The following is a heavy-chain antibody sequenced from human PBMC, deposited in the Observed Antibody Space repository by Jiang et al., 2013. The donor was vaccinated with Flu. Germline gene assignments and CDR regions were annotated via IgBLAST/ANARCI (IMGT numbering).Heavy chain of an antibody. CDR2: INVGNGNT. V-gene: IGHV1-3*01. CDR3: ARREVRHFDY. J-gene: IGHJ4*02. Sequence: GAEVKKPGASVKVSCKASGYTFTRNAIHWVRQAPGQRLEWMGWINVGNGNTKYSQNFQGRVTITRDTSASTAYMELSSLRSEDSAVYYCARREVRHFDYWGQGTLVTVSS. CDR1: GYTFTRNA. D-gene: IGHD1-26*01.